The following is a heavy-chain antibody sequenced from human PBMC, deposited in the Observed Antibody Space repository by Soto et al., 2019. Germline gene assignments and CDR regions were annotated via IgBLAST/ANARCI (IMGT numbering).Heavy chain of an antibody. CDR1: GGTFSNSA. D-gene: IGHD3-3*01. J-gene: IGHJ6*02. Sequence: SVKVSCKASGGTFSNSAISWVRQAPGQGLEWMGGIMPIFRTPDYAQKFQGRVTVTADESTSTAYMELNSLRAEDTAVYYCARDSAIITIFGVVMSYYYYGMDVWGQGTTVTVSS. V-gene: IGHV1-69*13. CDR2: IMPIFRTP. CDR3: ARDSAIITIFGVVMSYYYYGMDV.